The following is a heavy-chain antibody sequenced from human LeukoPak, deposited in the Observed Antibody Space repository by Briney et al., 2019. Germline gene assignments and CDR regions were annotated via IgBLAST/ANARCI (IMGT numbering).Heavy chain of an antibody. V-gene: IGHV1-2*02. CDR3: ARGPHWDPHFDY. CDR2: INPNSGGT. CDR1: GYTFTGYY. J-gene: IGHJ4*02. Sequence: ASVKVSCKASGYTFTGYYMHWVRQAPGQGLEWMGWINPNSGGTDYAQKFQGRVTMTRDTSISTAYMELSRLRSDDTAVYYCARGPHWDPHFDYWGQGTLVTVSS. D-gene: IGHD7-27*01.